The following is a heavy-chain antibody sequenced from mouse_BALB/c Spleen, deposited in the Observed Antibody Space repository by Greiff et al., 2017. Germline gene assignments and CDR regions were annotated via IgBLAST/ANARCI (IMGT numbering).Heavy chain of an antibody. CDR3: ARGYGKDFDY. V-gene: IGHV14-3*02. CDR1: GFNIKDTY. D-gene: IGHD2-10*02. Sequence: EVQGVESGAELVKPGASVKLSCTASGFNIKDTYMHWVKQRPEQGLEWIGRIDPANGNTKYDPKFQGKATITADTSSNTAYLQLSSLTSEDTAVYYCARGYGKDFDYWGQGTTLTVSS. J-gene: IGHJ2*01. CDR2: IDPANGNT.